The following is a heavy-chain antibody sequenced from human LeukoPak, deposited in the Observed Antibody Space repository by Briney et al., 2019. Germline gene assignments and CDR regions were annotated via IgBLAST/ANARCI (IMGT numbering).Heavy chain of an antibody. CDR1: GYTFTDSF. CDR2: MNGNSGVT. CDR3: ARDLSSTSNWEFDY. Sequence: ASVKVSCEASGYTFTDSFIHWVRQAPGQGPEWMGRMNGNSGVTMYAQTLQDRVTMTRDTSISTAYMELSRLTSDDTAVYYSARDLSSTSNWEFDYWGQGTLVTVSS. D-gene: IGHD7-27*01. J-gene: IGHJ4*02. V-gene: IGHV1-2*06.